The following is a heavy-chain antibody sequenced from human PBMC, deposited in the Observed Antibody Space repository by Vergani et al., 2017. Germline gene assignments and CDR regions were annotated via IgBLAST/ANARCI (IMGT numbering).Heavy chain of an antibody. V-gene: IGHV4-38-2*02. Sequence: QVQLQESGPGLVKPSETLSLTCAVSGYSISSGYYWGWIRQPPXKGLEWIGSIYHSGSTYYNPSLKSRVTISGDTSKNQFSLKLSSVTAADTAVYYCAREVEVGGWEIYCSSTSCSPNRQYYFDYWGQGTLVTVSS. CDR3: AREVEVGGWEIYCSSTSCSPNRQYYFDY. J-gene: IGHJ4*02. D-gene: IGHD2-2*01. CDR1: GYSISSGYY. CDR2: IYHSGST.